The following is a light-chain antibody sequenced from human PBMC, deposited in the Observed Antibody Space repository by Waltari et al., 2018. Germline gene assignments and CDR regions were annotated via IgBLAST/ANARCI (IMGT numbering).Light chain of an antibody. CDR1: QSFTNNY. V-gene: IGKV3-20*01. CDR2: AAS. Sequence: EIVLTQFPGTLSLSPGERATLSCRASQSFTNNYLAWYQHKPGQAPRLLIYAASTRAAGIPDRFSGTESGTDFTRTISRLEPEDFAVYYCQQYGSSLYTFGQGTKLEIK. J-gene: IGKJ2*01. CDR3: QQYGSSLYT.